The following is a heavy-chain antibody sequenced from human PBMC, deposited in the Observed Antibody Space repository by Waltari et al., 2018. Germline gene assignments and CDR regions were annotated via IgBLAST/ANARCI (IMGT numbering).Heavy chain of an antibody. CDR3: ARGRVTIFGVVRTFDY. Sequence: QVQLVQSGAEVKKPGASVKVSCKAAGYTVTGYYMHWVRQAPGQGLEWMGWINPNSGGTNYAQKFQVWVTMTRDTSISTAYMELSRLRSDDTAVYYCARGRVTIFGVVRTFDYWGQGTLVTVSS. D-gene: IGHD3-3*01. CDR1: GYTVTGYY. CDR2: INPNSGGT. V-gene: IGHV1-2*04. J-gene: IGHJ4*02.